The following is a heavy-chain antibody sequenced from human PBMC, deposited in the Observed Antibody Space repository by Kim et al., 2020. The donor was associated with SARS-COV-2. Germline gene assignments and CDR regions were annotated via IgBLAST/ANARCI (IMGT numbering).Heavy chain of an antibody. D-gene: IGHD3-10*01. CDR1: GFTFNDYA. CDR3: AKENVVRGAITD. Sequence: GGSLRLSCAASGFTFNDYAMHWVRQAPGKGLEWVSGISWNSSSICEADAVKGRFTISRDNAKNSLLQQKNSLSAETTALYYCAKENVVRGAITDWGQGT. V-gene: IGHV3-9*01. J-gene: IGHJ4*02. CDR2: ISWNSSSI.